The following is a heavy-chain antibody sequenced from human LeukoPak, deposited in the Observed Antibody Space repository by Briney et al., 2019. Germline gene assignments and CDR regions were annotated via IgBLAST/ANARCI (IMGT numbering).Heavy chain of an antibody. CDR1: GGSISSYY. J-gene: IGHJ6*02. D-gene: IGHD2-2*01. CDR3: VRWDGSTSLLGFYYYGMDV. V-gene: IGHV4-59*01. Sequence: SETLSLTCTVSGGSISSYYWSWIRQPPGKGLEWIGYIYYSGSTNYNPSLKSRVTISVDTSKNQFSLKLSSVTAADTAVYYCVRWDGSTSLLGFYYYGMDVWGQGTTVTVSS. CDR2: IYYSGST.